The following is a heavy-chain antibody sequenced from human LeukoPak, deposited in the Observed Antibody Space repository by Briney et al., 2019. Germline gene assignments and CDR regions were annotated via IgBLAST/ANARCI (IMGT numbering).Heavy chain of an antibody. V-gene: IGHV3-49*04. CDR3: TRDRTGGGWYESGFDY. CDR2: IRSKAYGGTT. CDR1: GFTFGDYA. D-gene: IGHD6-19*01. J-gene: IGHJ4*02. Sequence: GGSLRLSCTASGFTFGDYAMSWVRQAPGKGLEWVGFIRSKAYGGTTEYAASVKGRFTISRDDSKSIAYLQMNSLKTEDTAVYYCTRDRTGGGWYESGFDYWGQGTLVTVSS.